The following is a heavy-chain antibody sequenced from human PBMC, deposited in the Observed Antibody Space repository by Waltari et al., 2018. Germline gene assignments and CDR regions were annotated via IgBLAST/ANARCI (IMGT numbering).Heavy chain of an antibody. J-gene: IGHJ6*02. Sequence: ESGPTLVKPTQTLTLTCTFSGFSISTRKVAVGWIRQPPGKGLEWIGYIYYSGSTNYNPSLKSRVTISVDTSKNQFSLKLSSVTAADTAVYYCAREGGYSSSWAPRYYYYGMDVWGQGTTVTVSS. CDR3: AREGGYSSSWAPRYYYYGMDV. CDR2: IYYSGST. CDR1: GFSISTRKVA. V-gene: IGHV4-61*01. D-gene: IGHD6-13*01.